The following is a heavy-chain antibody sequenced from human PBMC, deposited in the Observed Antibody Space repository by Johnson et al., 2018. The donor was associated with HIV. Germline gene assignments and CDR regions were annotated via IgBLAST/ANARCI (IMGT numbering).Heavy chain of an antibody. CDR2: IRNDGSRT. Sequence: QVQLVECGGGVAQPGGSLRLSCVASGFTFSSYGMHWVRQAPGKGLEWVAFIRNDGSRTSYADSVKGRFTIARDNAKNTLYLQMQSLRAEDTAVYYCARTSCSGARCLGYDPFDVWGQGTMVTVSS. J-gene: IGHJ3*01. V-gene: IGHV3-30*02. CDR1: GFTFSSYG. CDR3: ARTSCSGARCLGYDPFDV. D-gene: IGHD2-15*01.